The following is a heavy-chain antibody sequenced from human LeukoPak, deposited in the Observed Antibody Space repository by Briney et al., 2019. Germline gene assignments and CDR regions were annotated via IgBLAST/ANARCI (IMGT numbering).Heavy chain of an antibody. CDR2: IYTSGST. J-gene: IGHJ6*03. Sequence: PSETLSLTCTVSGGSISSYYWSWIRQPAGKGLEWIGRIYTSGSTNYNPSLKSRVTMSVDTSKNQFSLKLSSVTAADTAVYYCARDYSGWGDYYYYYYMDVWGKGTTVTVSS. CDR3: ARDYSGWGDYYYYYYMDV. D-gene: IGHD6-19*01. V-gene: IGHV4-4*07. CDR1: GGSISSYY.